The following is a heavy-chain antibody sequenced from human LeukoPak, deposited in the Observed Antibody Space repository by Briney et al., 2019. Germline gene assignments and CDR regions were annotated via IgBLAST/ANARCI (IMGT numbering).Heavy chain of an antibody. Sequence: SETLSLTCNVSGGSIHNYYWHWIRQPAGKGLEWVGRVYTSGTTIYNPSLKSRVTISPDTSKNQISLKLSSVTAADTAVYYCARDPRGAVVIVAVVDYFDYWGQGTLVTVSS. J-gene: IGHJ4*02. CDR3: ARDPRGAVVIVAVVDYFDY. CDR1: GGSIHNYY. CDR2: VYTSGTT. D-gene: IGHD5-12*01. V-gene: IGHV4-4*07.